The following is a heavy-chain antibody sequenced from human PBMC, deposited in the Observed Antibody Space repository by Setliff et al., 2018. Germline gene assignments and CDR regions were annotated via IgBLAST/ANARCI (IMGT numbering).Heavy chain of an antibody. CDR2: INPDGTEK. Sequence: GGSLRLSCISSGFTFGDHAMSWVRQAPGKGLEWVANINPDGTEKAYVDSVKGRFTISKDNAKNSLFLQMHSLRVEDTAVYCCARGGHRSGDYWGQGTLVTVSS. CDR1: GFTFGDHA. V-gene: IGHV3-7*01. D-gene: IGHD2-15*01. CDR3: ARGGHRSGDY. J-gene: IGHJ4*02.